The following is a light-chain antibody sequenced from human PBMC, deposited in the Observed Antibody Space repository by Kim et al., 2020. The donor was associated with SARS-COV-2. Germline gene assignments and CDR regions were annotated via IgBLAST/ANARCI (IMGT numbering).Light chain of an antibody. CDR2: EVS. CDR1: SSDGGSYNR. CDR3: YSFTSSTTWV. Sequence: GQSVTISCTGTSSDGGSYNRVSWYQQPPGTAPKLMIYEVSNRPSGVPDRFSGSKSGNTASLTISGLQAEDEADYYCYSFTSSTTWVFGGGTQLTVL. J-gene: IGLJ3*02. V-gene: IGLV2-18*02.